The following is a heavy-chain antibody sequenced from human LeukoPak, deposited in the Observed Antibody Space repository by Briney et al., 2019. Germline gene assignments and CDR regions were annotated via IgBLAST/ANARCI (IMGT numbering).Heavy chain of an antibody. Sequence: PGGSLRLSCAASGFTLSSYAMTWVRQAPGKGLEWVSATTGSGGSTYYADSVKGRFTISRDNSKNTLYLQMNSLGGEDTAVYYCAKVLYSSGFYGNYWGQGTLVTVSS. D-gene: IGHD6-19*01. CDR2: TTGSGGST. J-gene: IGHJ4*02. V-gene: IGHV3-23*01. CDR3: AKVLYSSGFYGNY. CDR1: GFTLSSYA.